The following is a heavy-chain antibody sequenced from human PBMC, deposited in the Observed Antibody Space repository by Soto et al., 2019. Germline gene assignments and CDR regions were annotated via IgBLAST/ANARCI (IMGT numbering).Heavy chain of an antibody. D-gene: IGHD4-4*01. J-gene: IGHJ5*02. CDR3: ARVSMSTVSWGFDP. CDR2: IYNSGTT. V-gene: IGHV4-59*01. Sequence: SETLSLTCAVSGDSITSNHCSCSRQPPGRGLEWIGYIYNSGTTKYNPSLKSRVIISVDTSKNQLSLKLSSVTAADTAVYYCARVSMSTVSWGFDPWGQGTLVTVSS. CDR1: GDSITSNH.